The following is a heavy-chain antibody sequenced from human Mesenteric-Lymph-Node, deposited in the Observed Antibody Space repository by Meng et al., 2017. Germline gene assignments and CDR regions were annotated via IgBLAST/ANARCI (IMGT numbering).Heavy chain of an antibody. CDR3: ARHHHSPTFDY. CDR1: GGSISSSSYY. V-gene: IGHV4-39*01. J-gene: IGHJ4*02. D-gene: IGHD1-14*01. CDR2: VVYSGTT. Sequence: RRLRYAGPGLVTPSGTLSLTCTVSGGSISSSSYYWAWIRQPPGEGLEWIGSVVYSGTTYYTSSLKSRVSISVDTSKNQFSLKLSSVTAADTAVYYCARHHHSPTFDYWGQGTLVTVSS.